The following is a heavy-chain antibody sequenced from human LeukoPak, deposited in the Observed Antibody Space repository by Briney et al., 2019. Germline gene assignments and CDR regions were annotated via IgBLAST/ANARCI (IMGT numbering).Heavy chain of an antibody. D-gene: IGHD1-26*01. V-gene: IGHV3-15*01. CDR2: IKAKAHGGTI. CDR3: TTDGVGVEGATYDN. CDR1: GFTFINAW. J-gene: IGHJ4*02. Sequence: GGSLRLSCAASGFTFINAWMAWVRQAPGKGLEWVGRIKAKAHGGTIEYAAPVKGRFTISRDDSKNTLYLQMNSLKTENTAVYYCTTDGVGVEGATYDNWGQGTLVSVSA.